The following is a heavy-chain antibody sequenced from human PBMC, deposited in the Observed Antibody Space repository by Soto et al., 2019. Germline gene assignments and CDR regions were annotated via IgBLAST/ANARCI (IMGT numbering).Heavy chain of an antibody. CDR2: IIPIFGTA. CDR1: GGTFSSYA. D-gene: IGHD3-22*01. Sequence: ASVKVSCKASGGTFSSYAISWVRQAPGQGLEWMGGIIPIFGTANYARKFQGRVTITADESTSTAYMELSSLRSEDTAVYYCARDVSGSETKFDYWGQGTLVTVSS. CDR3: ARDVSGSETKFDY. J-gene: IGHJ4*02. V-gene: IGHV1-69*13.